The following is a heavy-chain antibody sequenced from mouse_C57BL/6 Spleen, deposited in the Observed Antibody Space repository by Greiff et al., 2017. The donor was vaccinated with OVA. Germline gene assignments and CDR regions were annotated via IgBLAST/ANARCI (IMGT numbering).Heavy chain of an antibody. CDR3: AREGDSSGYPAWFAY. J-gene: IGHJ3*01. Sequence: EVQLQQSGPELVKPGASVKISCKASGYTFTDYYMNWVKQSHGKSLEWIGDINPNNGGTSYNQKFKGKATLTVDKSSSTAYMELRSLTSEDSAVYYCAREGDSSGYPAWFAYWGQGTLVTVSA. V-gene: IGHV1-26*01. CDR1: GYTFTDYY. CDR2: INPNNGGT. D-gene: IGHD3-2*02.